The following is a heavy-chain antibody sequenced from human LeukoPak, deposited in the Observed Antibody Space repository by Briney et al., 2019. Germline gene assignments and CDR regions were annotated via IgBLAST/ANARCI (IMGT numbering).Heavy chain of an antibody. CDR2: IYSGGST. CDR1: GSTVSSNY. V-gene: IGHV3-66*01. J-gene: IGHJ4*02. Sequence: GGSLRLSCAASGSTVSSNYMSWVRPASGKGLEGGSVIYSGGSTYYADSVKGRFTISRDNSKNTLFLQMNSLRAEDTAVYYCARGGSRYFHNWGQGTLVTVST. D-gene: IGHD3-10*01. CDR3: ARGGSRYFHN.